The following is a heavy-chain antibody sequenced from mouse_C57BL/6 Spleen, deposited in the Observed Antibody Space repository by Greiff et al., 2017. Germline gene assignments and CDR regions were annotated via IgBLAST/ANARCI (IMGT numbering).Heavy chain of an antibody. V-gene: IGHV1-69*01. CDR3: ARSAYYYGSSYWYFDV. CDR1: GYTFTSYW. CDR2: IDPSDSYT. J-gene: IGHJ1*03. D-gene: IGHD1-1*01. Sequence: QVQLKQSGAELVMPGASVKLSCKASGYTFTSYWMHWVKQRPGQGLEWIGEIDPSDSYTNYNQKFKGKSTLTVDKSSSTAYMQLSSLTSEDSAVYYCARSAYYYGSSYWYFDVWGTGTTVTVSS.